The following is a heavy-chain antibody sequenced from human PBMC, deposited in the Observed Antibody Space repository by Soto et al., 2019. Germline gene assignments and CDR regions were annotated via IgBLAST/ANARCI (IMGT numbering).Heavy chain of an antibody. J-gene: IGHJ2*01. Sequence: QVQLQQWGAGLLKPSETLSLTCAVSGGSFSDYYWSWIRQPPGKGLEWIGEINHRGSINYNPSLKSRVTISIDTSKNQFSLNLRSVTAADTAVYYCARESHDILTGPPWVWYFDLWGRGAPVTVSS. CDR3: ARESHDILTGPPWVWYFDL. V-gene: IGHV4-34*02. D-gene: IGHD3-9*01. CDR1: GGSFSDYY. CDR2: INHRGSI.